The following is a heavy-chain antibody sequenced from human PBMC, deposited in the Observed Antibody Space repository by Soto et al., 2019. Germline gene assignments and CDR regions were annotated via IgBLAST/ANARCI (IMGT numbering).Heavy chain of an antibody. CDR2: IKQDGSEK. D-gene: IGHD2-2*01. CDR1: GFTFSSYW. J-gene: IGHJ4*02. Sequence: HPGGSLRLSCAASGFTFSSYWMSWVRQAPGKWLEWVANIKQDGSEKYYVDSVTGRFTISRDNAKNSLYLQMNSLRAEDTAVYYCARDLPSHPAQDYWGQGXLVTVYS. CDR3: ARDLPSHPAQDY. V-gene: IGHV3-7*01.